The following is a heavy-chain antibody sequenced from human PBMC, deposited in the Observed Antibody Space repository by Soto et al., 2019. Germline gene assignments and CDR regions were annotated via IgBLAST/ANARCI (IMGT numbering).Heavy chain of an antibody. J-gene: IGHJ5*01. CDR2: IDGSGTFT. Sequence: EVHILESGGDLVQPGGSLRLPFEASGLTFSGTDMSWVGQGPGKGREGVSTIDGSGTFTYYADSVKGRFTISRDNSKNTVHLQMMSLGADDTAVYYCVKNSGWFHSWGQGTLVTVSS. V-gene: IGHV3-23*01. D-gene: IGHD3-10*01. CDR3: VKNSGWFHS. CDR1: GLTFSGTD.